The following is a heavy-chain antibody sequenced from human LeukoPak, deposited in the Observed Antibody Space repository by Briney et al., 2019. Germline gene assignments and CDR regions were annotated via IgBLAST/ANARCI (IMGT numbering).Heavy chain of an antibody. Sequence: AGSLKVSCKASGYTLTSFSISWVRQAPGHGLEWMGWIKSYNGYKDYAQKLQGRVTMTTETSTNTAYMELRSLRSDDTAVYYCVRGDCSGVSCYLHEYFRHWGQGTLVTVSS. V-gene: IGHV1-18*01. J-gene: IGHJ1*01. CDR1: GYTLTSFS. CDR3: VRGDCSGVSCYLHEYFRH. D-gene: IGHD2-15*01. CDR2: IKSYNGYK.